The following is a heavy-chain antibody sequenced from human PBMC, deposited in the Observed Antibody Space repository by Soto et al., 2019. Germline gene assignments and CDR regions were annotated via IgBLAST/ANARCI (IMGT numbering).Heavy chain of an antibody. Sequence: QVQLVQSGAEVKKPGASVKVSCKASGYTFTSYGISWVRQAPGQGLEWMGWISAYNGNTNYAQKLQGRVTMTTDTSTRPAYLERRSLRSDDTAVYYCARDRVVVVPAALEDWFDPWGQGTLVTVSS. V-gene: IGHV1-18*01. CDR1: GYTFTSYG. CDR3: ARDRVVVVPAALEDWFDP. D-gene: IGHD2-2*01. CDR2: ISAYNGNT. J-gene: IGHJ5*02.